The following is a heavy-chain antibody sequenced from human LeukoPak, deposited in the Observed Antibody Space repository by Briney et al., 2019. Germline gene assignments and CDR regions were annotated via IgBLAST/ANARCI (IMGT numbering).Heavy chain of an antibody. CDR1: GYTFTVYS. D-gene: IGHD5-12*01. V-gene: IGHV7-4-1*02. Sequence: GASVNVSCKASGYTFTVYSINWLRQAPGQGLEWMGWITTSTGKPTYAQGFTGRFVFSLDTSVSTTYLHINSLKAEDTAVYYCARAGYSGYEGIDYWGQGTLVTVSS. J-gene: IGHJ4*02. CDR3: ARAGYSGYEGIDY. CDR2: ITTSTGKP.